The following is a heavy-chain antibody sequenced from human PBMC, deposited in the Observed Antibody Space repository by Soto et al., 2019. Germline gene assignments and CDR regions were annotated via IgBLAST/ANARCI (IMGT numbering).Heavy chain of an antibody. J-gene: IGHJ5*01. Sequence: PSETLSLTCTVSGDSISGHYWSWIRQSPGKGLEWIAYIYYSATTAYNPSLKSGSTNYNPSLKSRVAISIDTSRNQFSLQLNSVTAADTAIYYCVRTLTSARQDSWGQGILVT. D-gene: IGHD3-10*01. CDR1: GDSISGHY. CDR2: IYYSATTAYNPSLKSGST. V-gene: IGHV4-59*11. CDR3: VRTLTSARQDS.